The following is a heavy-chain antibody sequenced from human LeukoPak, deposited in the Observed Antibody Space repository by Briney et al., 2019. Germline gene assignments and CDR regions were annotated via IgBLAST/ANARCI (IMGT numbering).Heavy chain of an antibody. D-gene: IGHD4-17*01. CDR3: ARDYVGDSKGCAY. Sequence: SETLSLTCAVSGYSISSGYYWGWIRPPLGKGLEWIGSVYHSGITYYNPSLKSRVTISVDTSKNQFSLELSSVTAADTAVYYCARDYVGDSKGCAYWGQGTLVTVSS. J-gene: IGHJ4*02. CDR2: VYHSGIT. V-gene: IGHV4-38-2*02. CDR1: GYSISSGYY.